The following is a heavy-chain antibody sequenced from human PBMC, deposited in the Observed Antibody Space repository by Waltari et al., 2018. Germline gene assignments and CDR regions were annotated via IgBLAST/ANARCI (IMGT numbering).Heavy chain of an antibody. CDR2: IYYSGST. CDR1: GGSLSSSSYY. CDR3: ARLEGGQIFDY. D-gene: IGHD1-1*01. Sequence: QLQLQESGPGLVKPSETLSLTCTVSGGSLSSSSYYWGWIRQPPGKGLEWIGSIYYSGSTYYNPSLKSRVTISVDTSKNQFSLKLSSVTAADTAVYYCARLEGGQIFDYWGQGTLVTVSS. V-gene: IGHV4-39*01. J-gene: IGHJ4*02.